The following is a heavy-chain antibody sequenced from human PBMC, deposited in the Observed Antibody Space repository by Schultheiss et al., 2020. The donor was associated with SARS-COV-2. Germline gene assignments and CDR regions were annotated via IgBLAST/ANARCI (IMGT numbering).Heavy chain of an antibody. CDR2: INPNSGGT. Sequence: ASVKVSCKASGYTFTGYYMHWVRQAPGQRLEWMGWINPNSGGTNYAQKFQGRVTMTTDTSTSTAYMELRSLRSDDTAVYYCARGAQLELRIGYYYMDVWGKGTTVTVSS. D-gene: IGHD1-7*01. J-gene: IGHJ6*03. CDR3: ARGAQLELRIGYYYMDV. CDR1: GYTFTGYY. V-gene: IGHV1-2*02.